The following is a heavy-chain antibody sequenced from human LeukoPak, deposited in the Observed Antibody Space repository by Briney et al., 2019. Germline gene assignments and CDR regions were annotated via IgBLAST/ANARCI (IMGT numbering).Heavy chain of an antibody. CDR2: ISSSSSYI. CDR3: ARDGPRSYGSGSP. CDR1: GFTFSSYS. J-gene: IGHJ4*02. D-gene: IGHD3-10*01. V-gene: IGHV3-21*01. Sequence: TGGSLRLSCAASGFTFSSYSMNWVRQAPGKGLEWVSSISSSSSYIYYADSVKGRFTISRDNAKNSLYLQMNSLRAEDTAVYYCARDGPRSYGSGSPWGQGTLVTVSS.